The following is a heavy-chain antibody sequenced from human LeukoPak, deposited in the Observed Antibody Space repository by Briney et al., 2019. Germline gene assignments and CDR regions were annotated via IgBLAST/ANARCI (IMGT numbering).Heavy chain of an antibody. Sequence: PAGGSLRLSCAASGFTFRSYAMSWVRQAPGKGLEWVSVISGSGDSTYYADSVKGRFTISRDNSKNTLYLQMNSLRVEDTAVYYCARESPDFDYWGQGTLVTVSS. CDR3: ARESPDFDY. V-gene: IGHV3-23*01. CDR2: ISGSGDST. CDR1: GFTFRSYA. J-gene: IGHJ4*02.